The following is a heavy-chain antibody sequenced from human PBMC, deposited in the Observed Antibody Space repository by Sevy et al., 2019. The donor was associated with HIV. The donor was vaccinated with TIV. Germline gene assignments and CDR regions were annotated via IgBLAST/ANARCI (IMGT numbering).Heavy chain of an antibody. CDR1: GYTFTSYY. D-gene: IGHD6-13*01. J-gene: IGHJ4*02. CDR3: AGVELGYSSSWSDY. V-gene: IGHV1-46*01. CDR2: INPSGGST. Sequence: ASVKVSCKASGYTFTSYYMHWVRQAPGQGLEWVGIINPSGGSTSYAQKFQGRVTMTRETSTSTVYMEVSSLRSEDTAVYYCAGVELGYSSSWSDYWGQGTLVTVSS.